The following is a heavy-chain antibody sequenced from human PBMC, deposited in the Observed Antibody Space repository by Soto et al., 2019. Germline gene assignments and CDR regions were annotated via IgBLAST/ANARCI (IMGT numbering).Heavy chain of an antibody. CDR2: INPAGTST. CDR3: ARGHKGLEF. CDR1: GPTFTTFY. J-gene: IGHJ6*02. Sequence: PGGPLKLSCAVSGPTFTTFYRSCITQAPGKGLEWVSYINPAGTSTYYGDSVKGRFTISRDNAKYSLDLQMNSLKAEDSAVYFCARGHKGLEFWGQGTAVTVSS. V-gene: IGHV3-11*01.